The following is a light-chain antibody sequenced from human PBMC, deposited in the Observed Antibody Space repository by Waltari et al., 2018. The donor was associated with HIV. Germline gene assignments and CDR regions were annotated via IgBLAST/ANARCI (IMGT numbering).Light chain of an antibody. CDR1: SSGSGGYKS. J-gene: IGLJ2*01. V-gene: IGLV2-14*01. CDR2: EVS. CDR3: GSSTSSSNMDV. Sequence: QSALTQPASVSGSPGQSITLSCTGISSGSGGYKSVSWYQPHPGKAPKLIIYEVSNRPSGVSNRFSGSKSGNTASLTISVLQAEDEADYYCGSSTSSSNMDVFGGGTKVTVL.